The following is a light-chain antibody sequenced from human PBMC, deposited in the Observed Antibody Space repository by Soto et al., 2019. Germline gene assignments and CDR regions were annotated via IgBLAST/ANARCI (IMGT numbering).Light chain of an antibody. J-gene: IGKJ2*01. Sequence: DILMTQSPASLAVPLGERATINCKSSQSVLYTSNNKNYLAWYQQKPGQPTKLLISWSSTRESGVPDRVSGSGSETDVTLTISSLQAEDVAVYYCQQLYDIPPTFGQGTKVDIK. CDR3: QQLYDIPPT. CDR1: QSVLYTSNNKNY. V-gene: IGKV4-1*01. CDR2: WSS.